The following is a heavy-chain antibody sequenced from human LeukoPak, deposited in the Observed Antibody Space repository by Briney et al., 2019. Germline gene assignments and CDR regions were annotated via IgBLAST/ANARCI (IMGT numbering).Heavy chain of an antibody. J-gene: IGHJ4*02. V-gene: IGHV3-48*01. CDR1: GFTFSTYS. CDR2: ISSTYDI. D-gene: IGHD7-27*01. Sequence: PGGSLRLSCAASGFTFSTYSINWVRQAPGKGLEWVSYISSTYDIYYADSARGRFTISRDNAKNSLYLQMDSPSAEDTAMYYCARDHNWGFDYWGQGTLVTVSS. CDR3: ARDHNWGFDY.